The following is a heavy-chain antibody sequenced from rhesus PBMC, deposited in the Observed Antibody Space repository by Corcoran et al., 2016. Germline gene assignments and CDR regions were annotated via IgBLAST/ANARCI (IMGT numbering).Heavy chain of an antibody. CDR1: GGSISSNY. CDR3: ARGPPVDY. J-gene: IGHJ4*01. Sequence: QVQLQESGPGLVKPLETLSLTCAVSGGSISSNYWSWIRQPPGKGLEWIGYIYGSGSSTDYNPSLKSRVTLAVDTSKNQFSLKMSSVTAAATAVYYCARGPPVDYWGQGVLVTVSS. CDR2: IYGSGSST. V-gene: IGHV4S11*01.